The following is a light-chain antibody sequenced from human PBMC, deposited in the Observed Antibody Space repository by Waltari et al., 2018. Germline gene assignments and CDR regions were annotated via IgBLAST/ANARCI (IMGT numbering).Light chain of an antibody. CDR2: DAS. CDR1: QSISTY. Sequence: EMMLTQSPATLSLSPGARATLSCRASQSISTYLAWYQQKPGQAPRLLIYDASDRATGIPARFSGSGSGTDFTLTISSLEPEDFAIYYCQQRDTWPRVTFGPGTKVDIK. J-gene: IGKJ3*01. V-gene: IGKV3-11*01. CDR3: QQRDTWPRVT.